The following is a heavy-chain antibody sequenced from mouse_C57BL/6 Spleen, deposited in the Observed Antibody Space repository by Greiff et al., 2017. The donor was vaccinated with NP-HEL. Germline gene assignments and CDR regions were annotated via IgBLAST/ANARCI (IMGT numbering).Heavy chain of an antibody. D-gene: IGHD1-1*02. J-gene: IGHJ2*01. Sequence: EVKLMESGGGLVKPGGSLKLSCAASGFTFSSYAMSWVRQTPEKRLEWVATISDGGSYTYYPDNVKGRFTISRDNAKNNLYLQMSHLKSEDTAMYYCARGGWLFDYWGQGTTLTVSS. CDR2: ISDGGSYT. CDR3: ARGGWLFDY. CDR1: GFTFSSYA. V-gene: IGHV5-4*03.